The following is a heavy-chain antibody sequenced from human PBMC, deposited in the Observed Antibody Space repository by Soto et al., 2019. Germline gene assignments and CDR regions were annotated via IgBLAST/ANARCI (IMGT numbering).Heavy chain of an antibody. CDR1: GGTFSNIA. Sequence: GASVKVSCKASGGTFSNIAIIWVRQAPGQGLEWMGGILPIFGTPNYAQKFQGRLTISADEFSGTAYMELNILRSEDTAVYYCATPAEALGTAMLKGLAHWGQGSLVTVSS. D-gene: IGHD5-18*01. CDR3: ATPAEALGTAMLKGLAH. V-gene: IGHV1-69*13. CDR2: ILPIFGTP. J-gene: IGHJ4*02.